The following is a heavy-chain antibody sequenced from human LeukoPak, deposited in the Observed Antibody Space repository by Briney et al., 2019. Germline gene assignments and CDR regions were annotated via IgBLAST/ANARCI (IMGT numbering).Heavy chain of an antibody. D-gene: IGHD6-19*01. J-gene: IGHJ4*02. V-gene: IGHV4-39*01. CDR2: IYYSGST. CDR3: ARHLTSGWYEFDY. Sequence: SETLSLTCTVSGGSICSSSYYWGWVRQPPGEGLEWIVSIYYSGSTYYNPSLKSRVTISVYTSKNQFSLKLSSVSAADTAVYYCARHLTSGWYEFDYWGQGTLVTVSS. CDR1: GGSICSSSYY.